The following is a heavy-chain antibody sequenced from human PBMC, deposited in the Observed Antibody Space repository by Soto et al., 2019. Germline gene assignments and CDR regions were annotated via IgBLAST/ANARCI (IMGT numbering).Heavy chain of an antibody. Sequence: QVQLQESGPGLVKPSQTLSLTCTVSGGSISSGGYYWSWTRQHPGKGLEWIGYIYYSGSTYYNPSLKSRVTISVDTSKNQFSLKLSSVTAADTAVYYCARDSGYSQGEAFDIWGQGTMVTVSS. J-gene: IGHJ3*02. CDR1: GGSISSGGYY. CDR3: ARDSGYSQGEAFDI. D-gene: IGHD5-18*01. CDR2: IYYSGST. V-gene: IGHV4-31*03.